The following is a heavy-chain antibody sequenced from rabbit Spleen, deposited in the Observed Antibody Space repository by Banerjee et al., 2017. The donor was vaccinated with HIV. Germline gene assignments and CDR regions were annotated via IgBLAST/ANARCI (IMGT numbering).Heavy chain of an antibody. V-gene: IGHV1S40*01. CDR3: ARSYAGYAVDGVATFDL. CDR1: GFSFSSSYY. D-gene: IGHD6-1*01. J-gene: IGHJ4*01. CDR2: IAGSSSGFT. Sequence: QSLEESGGDLVKPGASLTLTCTASGFSFSSSYYMCWVRQAPGKGLEWISCIAGSSSGFTYSATWAKGRFTISKTSSTTVTLQMTSLTAADTATYFCARSYAGYAVDGVATFDLWGQGTLVTVS.